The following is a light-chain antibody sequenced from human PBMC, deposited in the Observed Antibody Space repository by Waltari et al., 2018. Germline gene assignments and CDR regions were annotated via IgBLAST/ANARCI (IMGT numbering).Light chain of an antibody. CDR1: QSISTW. J-gene: IGKJ1*01. CDR3: LQYATSSWT. CDR2: KAS. Sequence: DIQITQSASTLSASVGDRVTITCRASQSISTWLAWYQQKPGKAPKLLIFKASSLESGVTSRFSGRGSGTEFALTISGLQPDDFATYYCLQYATSSWTFGQGTKVEI. V-gene: IGKV1-5*03.